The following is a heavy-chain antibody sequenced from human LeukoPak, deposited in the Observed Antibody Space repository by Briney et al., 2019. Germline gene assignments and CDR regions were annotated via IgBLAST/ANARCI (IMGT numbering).Heavy chain of an antibody. V-gene: IGHV3-13*04. D-gene: IGHD6-19*01. J-gene: IGHJ2*01. CDR3: AREGGFSSGWYHWYFDL. CDR2: IGTAGDT. Sequence: GSLRLSCAASGLTFSSYDMHWVRQATGKGLEWVSAIGTAGDTYYPGSVKGRFTISRENAKNSLYLQMNSLRAGDTAVYYCAREGGFSSGWYHWYFDLWGRGTLVTVSS. CDR1: GLTFSSYD.